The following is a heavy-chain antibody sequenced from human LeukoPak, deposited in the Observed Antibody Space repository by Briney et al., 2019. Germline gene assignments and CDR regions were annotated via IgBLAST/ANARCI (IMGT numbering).Heavy chain of an antibody. CDR2: NYYSGST. CDR3: ARAQANWGLY. CDR1: GGSISSYY. Sequence: SETLSLTCTVSGGSISSYYWSWIRQPPGKGLEWIGYNYYSGSTNYNPSLKSRVTISVDTSKNQFSLKLSSVTAADTAVYYCARAQANWGLYWGQGTLVTVSS. V-gene: IGHV4-59*01. D-gene: IGHD7-27*01. J-gene: IGHJ4*02.